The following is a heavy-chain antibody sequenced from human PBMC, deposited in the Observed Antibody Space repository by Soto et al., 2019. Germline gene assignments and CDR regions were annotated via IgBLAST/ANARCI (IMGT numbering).Heavy chain of an antibody. J-gene: IGHJ4*02. V-gene: IGHV1-69*06. Sequence: SVKVSCKASGGTFSSYAISWVRQAPGQGLEWMGGIIPIFGTANYAQKFQGRVTITANKSTSTAYMELGSLRSEDTAVYYCARSPGEKKGYFDYWGQGTLVTVSS. CDR1: GGTFSSYA. CDR3: ARSPGEKKGYFDY. CDR2: IIPIFGTA. D-gene: IGHD3-10*01.